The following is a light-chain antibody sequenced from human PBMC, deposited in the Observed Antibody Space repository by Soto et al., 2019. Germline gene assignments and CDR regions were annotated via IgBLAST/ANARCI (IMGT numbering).Light chain of an antibody. Sequence: EIVLTQSPATLSLSPGERATLSCRASQRVGRDFLAWYQQKLGQAPRLLIYGASSRATGIPDRFSGSGSGTDFTLTISRLETEDFAVYYCQQYASSPLTFGGGTKVEIK. CDR1: QRVGRDF. CDR3: QQYASSPLT. CDR2: GAS. J-gene: IGKJ4*01. V-gene: IGKV3-20*01.